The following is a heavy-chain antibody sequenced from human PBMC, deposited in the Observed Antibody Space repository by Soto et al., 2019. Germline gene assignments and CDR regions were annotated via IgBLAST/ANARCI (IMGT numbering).Heavy chain of an antibody. CDR2: ISGDGRTT. J-gene: IGHJ5*02. V-gene: IGHV3-74*01. CDR1: EFTFSSYW. CDR3: ASGDTSRYGRFDP. Sequence: GGSLRLSCAASEFTFSSYWMHWVRQAPGKGLVWVSRISGDGRTTSYADSVKGRFTISRDNAKNTLFLQMNSLRVEDTAVYYCASGDTSRYGRFDPWGQGTLVTVSS. D-gene: IGHD6-13*01.